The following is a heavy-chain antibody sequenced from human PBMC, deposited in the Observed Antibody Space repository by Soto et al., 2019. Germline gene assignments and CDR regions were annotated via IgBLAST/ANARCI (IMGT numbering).Heavy chain of an antibody. Sequence: SEPKSVTSTVAGGSISSGGCCWSWIRQPPGKGLEWIGYIYYSGSTYYNPSLKSRVTISVDTSKNQFSLKLSSVTAADTAVYYCARGGGMDVWVKGTTVPVTS. CDR1: GGSISSGGCC. V-gene: IGHV4-30-4*01. CDR3: ARGGGMDV. CDR2: IYYSGST. J-gene: IGHJ6*01.